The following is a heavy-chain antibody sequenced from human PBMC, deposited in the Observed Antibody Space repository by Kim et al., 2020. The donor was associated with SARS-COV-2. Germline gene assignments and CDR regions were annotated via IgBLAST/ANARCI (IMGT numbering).Heavy chain of an antibody. D-gene: IGHD3-10*01. CDR3: ARDGSTLGYYNGMDV. CDR2: IWYDGSNK. V-gene: IGHV3-33*01. CDR1: GFTFSSYS. Sequence: GGSLRLSCAASGFTFSSYSMHWVRQAPGKGLEWVAVIWYDGSNKYYAESGTGRFTISRDNSKNTLYLQMNSLRAEDTAVDYGARDGSTLGYYNGMDVWGPGTTVTVSS. J-gene: IGHJ6*02.